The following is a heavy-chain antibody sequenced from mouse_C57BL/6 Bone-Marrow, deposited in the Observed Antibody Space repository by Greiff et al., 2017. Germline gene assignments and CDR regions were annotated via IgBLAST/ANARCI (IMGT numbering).Heavy chain of an antibody. J-gene: IGHJ2*01. CDR1: GYTFTSYG. D-gene: IGHD1-1*01. V-gene: IGHV1-81*01. CDR3: ARPFYYYGSSCN. CDR2: IYPRSGNT. Sequence: QVTLKESGAELARPGASVKLSCKASGYTFTSYGISWVKQRTGQGLEWIGEIYPRSGNTYYNEKFKGKATLTADKSSSTAYMELRSLTSEDSAVYFCARPFYYYGSSCNWGQGTTLTVSS.